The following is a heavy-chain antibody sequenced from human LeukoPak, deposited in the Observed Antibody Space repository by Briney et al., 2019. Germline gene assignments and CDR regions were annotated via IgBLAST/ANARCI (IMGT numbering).Heavy chain of an antibody. Sequence: GASVKVSCKASGYTFTSSYINWARQAPGQGLEWMGWVSAYNGKTSYVQNFQGRVTMTTDSSRNTAYMDLTSLTSDDTAVYYCARGGTYYPCIDYWGQGTLVTVSS. CDR3: ARGGTYYPCIDY. CDR2: VSAYNGKT. D-gene: IGHD1-26*01. V-gene: IGHV1-18*01. J-gene: IGHJ4*02. CDR1: GYTFTSSY.